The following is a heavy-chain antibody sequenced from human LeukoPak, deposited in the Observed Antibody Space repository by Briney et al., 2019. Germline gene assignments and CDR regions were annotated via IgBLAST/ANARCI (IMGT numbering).Heavy chain of an antibody. CDR2: INPNSGGT. D-gene: IGHD1-7*01. CDR1: GYDFIGYY. J-gene: IGHJ4*02. V-gene: IGHV1-2*02. Sequence: ASVKVSCKASGYDFIGYYMHWVRQAPGQGLEWMGWINPNSGGTNYAQKFQGRVTMTRDTSISTAYMELSRLRSDDTAVYYCARARSGWNYDTGFDYWGQGTLVTVSS. CDR3: ARARSGWNYDTGFDY.